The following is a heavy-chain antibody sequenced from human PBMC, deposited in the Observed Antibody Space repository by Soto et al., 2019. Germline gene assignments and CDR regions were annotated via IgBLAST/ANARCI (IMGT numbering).Heavy chain of an antibody. J-gene: IGHJ6*02. CDR2: LIHIFGTA. CDR3: ASAWGPSDYHGMDV. Sequence: QVQLVQSGAAVKKPGSSVKVSCKASGGTFSSYAISWVRQAPGQGLEWMGGLIHIFGTADYSQKFQGRVANTADASTSTAYMELSSLIFEDTAVYYCASAWGPSDYHGMDVWGQGTTVTVSS. CDR1: GGTFSSYA. D-gene: IGHD1-26*01. V-gene: IGHV1-69*12.